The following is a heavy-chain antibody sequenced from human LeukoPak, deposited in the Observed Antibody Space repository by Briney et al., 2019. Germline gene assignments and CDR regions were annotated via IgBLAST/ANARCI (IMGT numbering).Heavy chain of an antibody. Sequence: PGGSLRLSCAASGFTVSNNYMSWVRQAPGRGLEWVSVLYSGGGTYYADSVKGRFAISRDYSRNTLYLQMNSLRAEDTAVYYCARDPGGYDYYGSGSYMDVWGQGTTVTVSS. CDR2: LYSGGGT. CDR3: ARDPGGYDYYGSGSYMDV. D-gene: IGHD3-10*01. J-gene: IGHJ6*02. V-gene: IGHV3-53*01. CDR1: GFTVSNNY.